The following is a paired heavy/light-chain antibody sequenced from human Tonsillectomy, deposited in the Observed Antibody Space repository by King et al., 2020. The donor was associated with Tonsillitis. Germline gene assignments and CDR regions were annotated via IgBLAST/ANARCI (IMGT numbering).Light chain of an antibody. V-gene: IGKV1-39*01. CDR1: QSISSY. J-gene: IGKJ2*01. Sequence: DIQMTQSPSSLSASVGDRVTITCRASQSISSYLNWYQQKPGKAPKLLIYAASSLQSGVPSGFSGSGSGTDFTLTISSLQPEDFATYYCQQSYSTPYTFGQGTKLEIK. CDR3: QQSYSTPYT. CDR2: AAS.
Heavy chain of an antibody. Sequence: EVQLVESGGGLVKPGGSLRLSCAASGFTFSSFGMNWVRQAPGKGLEWVSSISIRSSYIYYADSVKGRFTISRDNAKKSLSLQMNSLRAEDTAVYYCVRDRGEELEDEGDGFDPWGQGTLVTVSS. CDR2: ISIRSSYI. D-gene: IGHD1-1*01. V-gene: IGHV3-21*01. CDR3: VRDRGEELEDEGDGFDP. CDR1: GFTFSSFG. J-gene: IGHJ5*02.